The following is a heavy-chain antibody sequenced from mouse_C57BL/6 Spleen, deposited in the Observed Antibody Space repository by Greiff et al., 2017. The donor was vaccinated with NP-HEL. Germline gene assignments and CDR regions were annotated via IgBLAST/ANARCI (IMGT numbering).Heavy chain of an antibody. CDR3: ARQEAYYSNDDAMDY. V-gene: IGHV5-6*01. CDR2: ISSGGSYT. CDR1: GFTFSSYG. Sequence: EVQVVESGGDLVKPGGSLKLSCAASGFTFSSYGMSWVRQTPDKRLEWVATISSGGSYTYYPDSVKGRFTISRDNAKNTLYLQMSSLKSEDTAMYYCARQEAYYSNDDAMDYWGQGTSVTVSS. D-gene: IGHD2-5*01. J-gene: IGHJ4*01.